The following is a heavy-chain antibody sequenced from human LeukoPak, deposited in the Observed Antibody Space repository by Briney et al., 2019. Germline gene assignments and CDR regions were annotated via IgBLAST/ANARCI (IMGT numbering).Heavy chain of an antibody. D-gene: IGHD3-10*01. V-gene: IGHV3-30*02. CDR2: IRYDGSNK. CDR1: GFTFSSYG. J-gene: IGHJ5*02. CDR3: AKDWGWFGELASWFDP. Sequence: GGSLRLSCAASGFTFSSYGMHWVRQAPGKGLEWVAFIRYDGSNKYYADSVKGRFTISRDNSKSTLYLQMNSLRAEDTAVYYCAKDWGWFGELASWFDPWGQGTLVTVSS.